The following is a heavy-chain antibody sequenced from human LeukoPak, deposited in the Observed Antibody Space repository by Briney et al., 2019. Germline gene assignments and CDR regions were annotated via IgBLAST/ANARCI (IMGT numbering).Heavy chain of an antibody. Sequence: ASVKVSCKASGYTFTSYGISWVRQAPGQGLEWMGWISAYNGNTNYAQKLQGRVTMTTDTSTSTAYMELRSLRSDDTAVYYCARHHRFLEWLSEYYFDYWGQGTLVTVSS. J-gene: IGHJ4*02. CDR3: ARHHRFLEWLSEYYFDY. CDR2: ISAYNGNT. V-gene: IGHV1-18*01. CDR1: GYTFTSYG. D-gene: IGHD3-3*01.